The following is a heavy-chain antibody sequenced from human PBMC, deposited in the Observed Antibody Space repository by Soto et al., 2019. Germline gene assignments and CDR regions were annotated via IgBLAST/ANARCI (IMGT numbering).Heavy chain of an antibody. CDR1: GYSFTSYW. J-gene: IGHJ6*03. CDR3: ATTTVTTFFDYYYMDV. CDR2: IYPGDSDT. D-gene: IGHD4-17*01. Sequence: GESLKISCKGSGYSFTSYWIGWVRQMPGKGLEWMGIIYPGDSDTRYSPSFQGQVTISADKSISTAYLQWSSLKASDTAMYYCATTTVTTFFDYYYMDVWGKGTTVTVSS. V-gene: IGHV5-51*01.